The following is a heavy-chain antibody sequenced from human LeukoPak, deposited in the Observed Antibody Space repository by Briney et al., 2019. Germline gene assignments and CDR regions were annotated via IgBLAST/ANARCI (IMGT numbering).Heavy chain of an antibody. CDR1: GYTFTSYY. CDR3: ARVITDYYDILTGHDAFDI. J-gene: IGHJ3*02. V-gene: IGHV1-46*01. D-gene: IGHD3-9*01. CDR2: INPSGGST. Sequence: GASVKVSCKASGYTFTSYYMHWVRQAPGQGLEWMGIINPSGGSTSYAQKFQGRVTMTRDTSISTAYMELSRLRSDDTAVYYCARVITDYYDILTGHDAFDIWGQGTMVTVSS.